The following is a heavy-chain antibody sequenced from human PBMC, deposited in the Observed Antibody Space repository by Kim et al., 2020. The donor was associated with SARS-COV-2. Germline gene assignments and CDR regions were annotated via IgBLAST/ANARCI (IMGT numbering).Heavy chain of an antibody. CDR2: VKEDGSDK. Sequence: GGSLRLSCAASGFTFGSYWMSWVRQAPGKGLEWVASVKEDGSDKYYVDSVRGRFTISRDNAKNSLYLQLNGLRAEDRAVYYCARGNSPTDYFFDYWGQGTLVTVSS. CDR1: GFTFGSYW. D-gene: IGHD2-21*01. CDR3: ARGNSPTDYFFDY. V-gene: IGHV3-7*01. J-gene: IGHJ4*02.